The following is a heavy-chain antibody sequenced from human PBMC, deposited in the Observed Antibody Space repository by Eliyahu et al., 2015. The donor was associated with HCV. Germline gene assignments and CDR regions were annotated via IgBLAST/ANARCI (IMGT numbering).Heavy chain of an antibody. V-gene: IGHV3-64D*09. J-gene: IGHJ3*02. CDR1: GFPFXGYA. D-gene: IGHD2-2*02. CDR3: VKVQVPLAAIDAFDI. CDR2: ISSNGGST. Sequence: EVQLVESGGGLVQPGGSLGXSCSASGFPFXGYAMHWVRQVPGKGLEYXSAISSNGGSTYYADSVKGRFTISRDNSKNTLYLQMSSLRAEDTAVYYCVKVQVPLAAIDAFDIWGQGTMVTVSS.